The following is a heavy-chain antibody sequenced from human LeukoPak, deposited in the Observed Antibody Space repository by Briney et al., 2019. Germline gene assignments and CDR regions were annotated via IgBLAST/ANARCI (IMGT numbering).Heavy chain of an antibody. CDR1: GFTFSAYW. J-gene: IGHJ4*02. CDR2: IKQDGSEE. Sequence: GGSLRLSCAASGFTFSAYWMSWVRQTPGKGLEWVANIKQDGSEEYYVDSVKGRFTISRDNAKSSLYLQMNSLGAEDTAVYYCARDFIVLSYSDFWRGYYAGDFWGQGTLVTVSS. V-gene: IGHV3-7*01. CDR3: ARDFIVLSYSDFWRGYYAGDF. D-gene: IGHD3-3*01.